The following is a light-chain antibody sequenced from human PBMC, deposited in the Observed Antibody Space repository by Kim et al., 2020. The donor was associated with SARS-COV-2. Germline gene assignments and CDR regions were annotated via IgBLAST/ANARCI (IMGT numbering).Light chain of an antibody. CDR3: SSYTSSATWV. Sequence: GQAINISCSGTSSDVGGYKYVSWYQQHPGKAPKFIIYDVSKRPSGVSNRFSGSKSGNTASLTISGLQAEDEADYYCSSYTSSATWVFGGGTQLTVL. J-gene: IGLJ3*02. CDR1: SSDVGGYKY. CDR2: DVS. V-gene: IGLV2-14*03.